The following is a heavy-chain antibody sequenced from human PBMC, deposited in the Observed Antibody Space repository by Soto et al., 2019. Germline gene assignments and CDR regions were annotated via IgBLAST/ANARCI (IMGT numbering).Heavy chain of an antibody. CDR3: ARARRGTRVRGGG. D-gene: IGHD3-10*01. V-gene: IGHV3-23*01. CDR1: GFTFSSYA. CDR2: ISGSGGST. J-gene: IGHJ4*02. Sequence: EVQLLESGGGLVQPGGSLRLSCAASGFTFSSYAMSWVRQAPGKGLEWVSAISGSGGSTYYADSVKGRFTISRDNSKNTVERQMSSLRAEETAVYYCARARRGTRVRGGGWGQGTLVTVSS.